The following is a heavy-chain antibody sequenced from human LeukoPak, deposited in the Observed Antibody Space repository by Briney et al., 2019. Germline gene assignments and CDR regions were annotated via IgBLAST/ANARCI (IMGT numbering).Heavy chain of an antibody. V-gene: IGHV3-23*01. D-gene: IGHD6-13*01. Sequence: GGSLRLSCAVSGITLSNYGMSWVRQAPGNGLEWVAGISDSGGRTNYADSVKGRFTISRDNSKNTLYLQMNSLRAEDTAVYYCARDRYSSSWYGGFDYWGQGTLVTVSS. CDR2: ISDSGGRT. J-gene: IGHJ4*02. CDR3: ARDRYSSSWYGGFDY. CDR1: GITLSNYG.